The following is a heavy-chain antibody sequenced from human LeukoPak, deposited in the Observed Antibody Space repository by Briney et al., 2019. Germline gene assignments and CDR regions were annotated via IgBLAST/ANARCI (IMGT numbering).Heavy chain of an antibody. CDR2: IYYSGTT. CDR3: ARDNVRGQNYYYYGMDV. D-gene: IGHD3-10*01. Sequence: SQTLSLTCSVSGGSFSSGNYYWSWIRQPPGKGLEWIGYIYYSGTTSYNPSLKSRVSMSVDTSKNQFSLKLSSVTAADTAVYYCARDNVRGQNYYYYGMDVWGQGTTVTVSS. V-gene: IGHV4-30-4*01. J-gene: IGHJ6*02. CDR1: GGSFSSGNYY.